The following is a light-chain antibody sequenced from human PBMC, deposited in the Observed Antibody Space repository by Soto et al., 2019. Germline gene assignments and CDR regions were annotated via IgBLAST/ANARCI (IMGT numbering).Light chain of an antibody. CDR3: HQYHTYST. CDR2: DAS. J-gene: IGKJ1*01. Sequence: DIQMTQSPSTLSASVGGTVLITRRASQTISTWVAWSQHKTGKAPTILIYDASSLESGVPSRFSGCGSGTEFTLTISSLQPDDFATYYCHQYHTYSTLVQGAKVDIK. V-gene: IGKV1-5*01. CDR1: QTISTW.